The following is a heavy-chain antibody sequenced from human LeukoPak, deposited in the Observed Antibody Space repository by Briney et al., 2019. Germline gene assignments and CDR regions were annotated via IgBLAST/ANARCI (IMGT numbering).Heavy chain of an antibody. D-gene: IGHD3-10*01. CDR2: INHSGST. CDR3: ARGSMVRGVIIRRRYNWFDP. CDR1: GGSFSGYY. J-gene: IGHJ5*02. Sequence: SETLSLTCAVYGGSFSGYYWSWIRQPPGKGLEWIGEINHSGSTNYNPSLKSRVTISVDTSKNQFSLKLSSVTAADTAVYYCARGSMVRGVIIRRRYNWFDPWGQGTLSPSPQ. V-gene: IGHV4-34*01.